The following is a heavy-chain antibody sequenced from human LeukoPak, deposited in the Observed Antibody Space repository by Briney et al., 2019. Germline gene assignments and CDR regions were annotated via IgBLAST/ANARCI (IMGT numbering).Heavy chain of an antibody. CDR3: ARHLNFYDSSGYYAY. CDR2: IYHSGST. J-gene: IGHJ4*02. V-gene: IGHV4-59*08. CDR1: GGFFSGYY. D-gene: IGHD3-22*01. Sequence: PSETLSLTCAVYGGFFSGYYWSWIRQPPGKGLEWIGYIYHSGSTNYNPSLKSRVTISVDTSKNQFSLKLSSVTAADTAVYYCARHLNFYDSSGYYAYWGQGTLVTVSS.